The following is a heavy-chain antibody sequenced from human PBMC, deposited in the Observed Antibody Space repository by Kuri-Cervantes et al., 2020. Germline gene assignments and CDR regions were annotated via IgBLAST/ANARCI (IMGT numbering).Heavy chain of an antibody. D-gene: IGHD5-12*01. V-gene: IGHV1-69*13. CDR3: ASSSGYSGYDSNLVIDY. CDR2: IIPIFGTA. Sequence: SVKVSCKASGGTFSSYAISWVQQAPGQGLEWMGGIIPIFGTANYAQKFQGRVTITADESTSTAYMELSSLRSEDTAVYYCASSSGYSGYDSNLVIDYWGQGTLVTVSS. CDR1: GGTFSSYA. J-gene: IGHJ4*02.